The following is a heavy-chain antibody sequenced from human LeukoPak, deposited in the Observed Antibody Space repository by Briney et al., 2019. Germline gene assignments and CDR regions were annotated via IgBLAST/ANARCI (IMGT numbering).Heavy chain of an antibody. CDR1: GGTVSSGSYY. CDR2: IYYSGIT. D-gene: IGHD6-19*01. V-gene: IGHV4-61*01. Sequence: SETLSLTCTVSGGTVSSGSYYWSWIRQPPGKGLEWIGYIYYSGITNYNPSLKSRVTISVDTSKKQFSLKLSSVTAADTAVYYCARVSVDDYFDYWGQGTLVTVSS. J-gene: IGHJ4*02. CDR3: ARVSVDDYFDY.